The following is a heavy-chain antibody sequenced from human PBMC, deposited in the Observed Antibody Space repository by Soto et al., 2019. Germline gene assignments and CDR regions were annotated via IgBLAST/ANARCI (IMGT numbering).Heavy chain of an antibody. CDR3: AKEKRRGYSYYFDY. D-gene: IGHD5-18*01. CDR1: GFTFSSYG. Sequence: SLRLSCAASGFTFSSYGMHWVRQAPGKGLEWVAVISYDGSNKYYADSVKGRFTISRDNSKNTLYLQMNSLRAEDTAVYYCAKEKRRGYSYYFDYWGQGTLVTVSS. J-gene: IGHJ4*02. CDR2: ISYDGSNK. V-gene: IGHV3-30*18.